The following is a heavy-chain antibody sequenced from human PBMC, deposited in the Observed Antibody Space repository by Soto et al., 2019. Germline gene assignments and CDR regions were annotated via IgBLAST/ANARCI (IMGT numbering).Heavy chain of an antibody. J-gene: IGHJ5*02. CDR3: AGARPAAADRCYHWFDP. CDR2: INHSGST. D-gene: IGHD6-13*01. Sequence: SETLSLTCAVYGGSFSGYYWSWIRQPPGKGLEWIGEINHSGSTNYNPSLKSRVTISVDTSKNQFSLKLSSVTAADTAVYYCAGARPAAADRCYHWFDPWGDGTLVTDS. V-gene: IGHV4-34*01. CDR1: GGSFSGYY.